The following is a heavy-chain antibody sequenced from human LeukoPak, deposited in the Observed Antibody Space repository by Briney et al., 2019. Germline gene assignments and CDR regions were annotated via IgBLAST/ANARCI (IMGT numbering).Heavy chain of an antibody. J-gene: IGHJ4*02. CDR3: ARGRSVYRFDGPLRLDY. CDR2: IYYSGST. D-gene: IGHD3-16*02. CDR1: GGSISRYY. V-gene: IGHV4-59*12. Sequence: SETLSLTCSVSGGSISRYYWSWIRQPPGKGLEWIGYIYYSGSTNYNPSLKSRVTISVDTSKNQFSLKLSSVTAADTAVYYCARGRSVYRFDGPLRLDYWGQGTLVTVSS.